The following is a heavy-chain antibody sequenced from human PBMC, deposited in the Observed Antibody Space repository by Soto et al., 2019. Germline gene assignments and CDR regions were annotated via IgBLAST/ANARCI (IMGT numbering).Heavy chain of an antibody. J-gene: IGHJ5*02. CDR3: ARTTYGSGYSWFDP. CDR1: GGSMDYFY. Sequence: PSETLSLTCTVSGGSMDYFYWSWIRQPPGKGLEWMGYIYFTGPTNYTPSLKSRVTLSVDASKNQFYLRLASVSAADTGVYYCARTTYGSGYSWFDPWGQGTLVTVSS. CDR2: IYFTGPT. D-gene: IGHD3-10*01. V-gene: IGHV4-59*01.